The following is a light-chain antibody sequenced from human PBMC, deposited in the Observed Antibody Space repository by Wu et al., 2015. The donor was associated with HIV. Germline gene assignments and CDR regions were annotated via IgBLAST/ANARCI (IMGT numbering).Light chain of an antibody. CDR3: QQYGTSLVT. V-gene: IGKV3-20*01. J-gene: IGKJ2*01. CDR1: QSVSSGY. CDR2: GAS. Sequence: EIVLTQSPDTLSLSPGERATLSCRASQSVSSGYLAWFQQKPGQAPRLLIYGASDRATGIPDRFSGSGSRTDFTLTISRLEPEDFAVYYCQQYGTSLVTFGQGTRLEIK.